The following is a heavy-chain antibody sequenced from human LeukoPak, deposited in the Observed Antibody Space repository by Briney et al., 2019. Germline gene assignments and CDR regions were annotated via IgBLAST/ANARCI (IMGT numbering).Heavy chain of an antibody. Sequence: GGSLRLSCAASGSTFDDYGMSWVRQAPGKGLEWGSGINWSGGSTGYADSVKGRFTISRDNAKNSLYLQMNSLRAEDTALYYCARGGSIAAAGLDYWGQGTLVTVSS. D-gene: IGHD6-13*01. J-gene: IGHJ4*02. V-gene: IGHV3-20*04. CDR1: GSTFDDYG. CDR2: INWSGGST. CDR3: ARGGSIAAAGLDY.